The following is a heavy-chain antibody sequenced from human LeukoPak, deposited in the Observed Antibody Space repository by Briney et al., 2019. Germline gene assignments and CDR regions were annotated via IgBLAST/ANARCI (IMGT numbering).Heavy chain of an antibody. Sequence: PGGSLRFSCAASGFTFSSYSMNWVRQAPGKGLEWVSSISSSSSYIYYADSVKGRFTISRDNAKNSLYLQMNSLRAEDTAVYYCARDMVAYYGSGSYSYWGQGTLVTVSS. D-gene: IGHD3-10*01. CDR3: ARDMVAYYGSGSYSY. V-gene: IGHV3-21*01. J-gene: IGHJ4*02. CDR2: ISSSSSYI. CDR1: GFTFSSYS.